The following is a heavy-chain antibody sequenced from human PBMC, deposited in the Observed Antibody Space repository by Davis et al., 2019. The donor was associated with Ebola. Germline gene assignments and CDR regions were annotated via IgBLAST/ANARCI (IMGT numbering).Heavy chain of an antibody. Sequence: PGGSLRLSCAASGFTHSSYWMSWVRQAPGKGLEWVANIKQDGSEKYYVDSVKGRFTISRGNAKNSLYLQMNSLRAEDTAVYYCARDLGVYYGYSNLNWFDPWGQGTLVTVSS. D-gene: IGHD3-10*01. CDR1: GFTHSSYW. V-gene: IGHV3-7*01. CDR2: IKQDGSEK. CDR3: ARDLGVYYGYSNLNWFDP. J-gene: IGHJ5*02.